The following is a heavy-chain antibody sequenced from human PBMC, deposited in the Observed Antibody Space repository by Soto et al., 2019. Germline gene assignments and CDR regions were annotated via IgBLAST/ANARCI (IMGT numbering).Heavy chain of an antibody. CDR3: AAGSCSGGSCYLFHYYYYYGMDV. D-gene: IGHD2-15*01. CDR1: GFTFTSSA. J-gene: IGHJ6*02. CDR2: IVVGSGNT. Sequence: EASVKVSCKASGFTFTSSAMQWVRQAREQRLEWIGWIVVGSGNTNYAQKFQERVTITRDMSTSTAYMELSSLRSEDTAVYYCAAGSCSGGSCYLFHYYYYYGMDVWGQGTTVTVSS. V-gene: IGHV1-58*02.